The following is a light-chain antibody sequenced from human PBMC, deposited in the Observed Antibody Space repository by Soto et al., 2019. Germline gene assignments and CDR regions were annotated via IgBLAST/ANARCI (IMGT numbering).Light chain of an antibody. V-gene: IGKV3-11*01. Sequence: EMVLTQSPATLSFSPGEIATLSCMASWSVSSYLAWYHQKPGQAPRLLIYDASTRATGIPARFSGSRSRTDFTLTISSLEPEDFAGYYCQQRSNWPGTFGPGTKVDIK. CDR2: DAS. CDR3: QQRSNWPGT. CDR1: WSVSSY. J-gene: IGKJ3*01.